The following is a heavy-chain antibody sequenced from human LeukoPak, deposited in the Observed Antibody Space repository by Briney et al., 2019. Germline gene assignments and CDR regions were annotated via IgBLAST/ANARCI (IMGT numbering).Heavy chain of an antibody. J-gene: IGHJ4*02. Sequence: PGGSLRLSCAASGFTFSSYEMNWVRQAPGKGLEWVSYISSSGSTIYYADSVKGRFTISRDNAKNSLYLQMYSLRAEDTAIYYCAKANVFGVLDYFDYWGQGTLVTVSS. CDR3: AKANVFGVLDYFDY. CDR2: ISSSGSTI. V-gene: IGHV3-48*03. D-gene: IGHD3-3*01. CDR1: GFTFSSYE.